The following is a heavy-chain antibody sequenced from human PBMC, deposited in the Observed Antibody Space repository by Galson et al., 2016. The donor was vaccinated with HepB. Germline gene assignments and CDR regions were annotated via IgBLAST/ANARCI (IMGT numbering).Heavy chain of an antibody. CDR2: ISHSGST. Sequence: LSLTCPVYGQSFSAYYWSWIRQPPGKGLEWIAEISHSGSTNYNPSLKSRVIISLDTSKSQFSLNLSSVTAADTAVYYCARADCTNAVCPLDYWGQGTLVTVSS. CDR1: GQSFSAYY. V-gene: IGHV4-34*01. CDR3: ARADCTNAVCPLDY. J-gene: IGHJ4*02. D-gene: IGHD2-8*01.